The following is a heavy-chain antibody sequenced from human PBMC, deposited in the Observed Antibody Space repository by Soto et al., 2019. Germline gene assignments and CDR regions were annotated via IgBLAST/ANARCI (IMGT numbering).Heavy chain of an antibody. V-gene: IGHV3-33*01. CDR2: IWYDGSNK. J-gene: IGHJ4*02. Sequence: GGSLRLSCAASGFTFSSYGMHWVRQAPGKGLEWVAVIWYDGSNKYYADSVKGRFTISRDNSKNTLYLQMNSLRAEDTAVYYCARDRGSSGWPGDFDYWGQGTLVTVSS. CDR1: GFTFSSYG. CDR3: ARDRGSSGWPGDFDY. D-gene: IGHD6-19*01.